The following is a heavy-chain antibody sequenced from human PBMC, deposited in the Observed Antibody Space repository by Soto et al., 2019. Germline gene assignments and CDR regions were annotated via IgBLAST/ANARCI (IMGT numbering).Heavy chain of an antibody. Sequence: SSETLSLTCTVSGGSISSYYWSWIRQPPGKGLEWIGYIYYSGSTNYNPSLKSRVTISVDTSKNQFSLKLSSVTAADTAVYYCALSPTDIVVVQAALGWFDPWGQGTLVTVSS. V-gene: IGHV4-59*01. CDR1: GGSISSYY. CDR3: ALSPTDIVVVQAALGWFDP. CDR2: IYYSGST. J-gene: IGHJ5*02. D-gene: IGHD2-2*01.